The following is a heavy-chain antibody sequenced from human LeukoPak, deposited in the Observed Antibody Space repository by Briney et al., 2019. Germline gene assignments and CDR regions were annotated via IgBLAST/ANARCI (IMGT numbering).Heavy chain of an antibody. CDR1: GFTFSSYG. CDR3: AKASVVATIYDYFDC. CDR2: ISYDGSNK. Sequence: GGSLRLSCAASGFTFSSYGMHWVRQAPGKGLEWVAVISYDGSNKYYADSVKGRFTISRDNSKNTLYLQMNSLRAEDTAVYYCAKASVVATIYDYFDCWGQGTLVTVSS. J-gene: IGHJ4*02. D-gene: IGHD5-12*01. V-gene: IGHV3-30*18.